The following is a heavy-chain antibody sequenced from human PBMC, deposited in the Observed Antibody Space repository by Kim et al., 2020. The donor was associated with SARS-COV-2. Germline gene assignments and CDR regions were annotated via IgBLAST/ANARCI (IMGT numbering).Heavy chain of an antibody. V-gene: IGHV3-30*04. Sequence: GGSLRLSCAASGFTFSSYAMHWVRQAPGKGLEWVAVISYDGSNKYYADSVKGRFTISRDNSKNTLYLQMNSLRAEDTAVYYCARDLYKYQLLFSAFDIWGQGTMVTVSS. J-gene: IGHJ3*02. CDR1: GFTFSSYA. CDR2: ISYDGSNK. CDR3: ARDLYKYQLLFSAFDI. D-gene: IGHD2-2*01.